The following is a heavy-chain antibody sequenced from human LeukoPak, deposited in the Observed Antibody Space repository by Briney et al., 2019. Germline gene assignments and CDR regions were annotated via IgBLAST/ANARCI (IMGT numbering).Heavy chain of an antibody. CDR3: ARSTRVIPEDY. CDR1: GYTFSIYY. J-gene: IGHJ4*02. D-gene: IGHD2-21*01. V-gene: IGHV1-46*01. CDR2: INPSGGST. Sequence: ASVNVSCTASGYTFSIYYMHWVRQAPGQGLEWMGIINPSGGSTTYAQKFQGRVTMTRDTSTSTVYMELSSLRSEDTAVYFCARSTRVIPEDYWGQGTLVTVSP.